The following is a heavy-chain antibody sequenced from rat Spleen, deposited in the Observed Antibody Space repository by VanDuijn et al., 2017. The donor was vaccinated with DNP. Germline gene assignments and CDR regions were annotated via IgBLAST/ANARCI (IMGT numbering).Heavy chain of an antibody. CDR2: ISNTGDNT. D-gene: IGHD1-11*01. CDR3: SSGGPNMVQGNWFAY. Sequence: EVQLVESGGGLVQPGRSLKLSSVASGFTFSNYGMHWIRQAPTKGLEWVASISNTGDNTYYSDSVKGRFMISKDDARDTGYLQMNNLRSEDTAMYYCSSGGPNMVQGNWFAYWGQGTLVTVSS. CDR1: GFTFSNYG. V-gene: IGHV5S13*01. J-gene: IGHJ3*01.